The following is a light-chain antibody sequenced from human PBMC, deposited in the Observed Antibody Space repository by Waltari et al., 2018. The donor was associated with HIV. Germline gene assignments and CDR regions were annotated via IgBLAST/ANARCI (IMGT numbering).Light chain of an antibody. Sequence: QSALTQHASVSGSLGQSITISCTGTRSDVGGHNSVSWYQQHPGKAPKLFISDVSNRPSGVSNRFSGSKSGNTASLTISGLQAEDEADYYCSSYTANSRIFGGGTRLTVL. CDR1: RSDVGGHNS. V-gene: IGLV2-14*03. CDR2: DVS. CDR3: SSYTANSRI. J-gene: IGLJ2*01.